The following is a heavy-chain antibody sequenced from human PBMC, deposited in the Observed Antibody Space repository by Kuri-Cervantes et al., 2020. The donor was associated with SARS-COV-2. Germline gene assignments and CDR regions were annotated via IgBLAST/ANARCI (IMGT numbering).Heavy chain of an antibody. D-gene: IGHD6-6*01. Sequence: GSLRLSCTVSGYSISSGYYWGWIRQPPGKGLEWIGSIYHSGSTYHNPSLKSRVIISVDTSKNQFSLKLSSVTAADTAVYYCARVARLVSYYFDYWGQGTLVTVSS. V-gene: IGHV4-38-2*02. J-gene: IGHJ4*02. CDR2: IYHSGST. CDR3: ARVARLVSYYFDY. CDR1: GYSISSGYY.